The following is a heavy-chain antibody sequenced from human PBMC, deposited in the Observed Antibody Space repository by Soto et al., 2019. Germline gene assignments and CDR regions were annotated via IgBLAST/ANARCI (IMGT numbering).Heavy chain of an antibody. CDR3: TRHAPDYYGSGSYYYGMDV. V-gene: IGHV3-73*02. CDR2: IRSKANSYAT. D-gene: IGHD3-10*01. J-gene: IGHJ6*02. Sequence: VQLVESGGGLVQPGGSLKLSCAASGFTFSGSAMHWVRQASGKGLEWVGRIRSKANSYATAYAASVKGRFTISRDDSKNTAYLQMNSLKTEDTAVYYCTRHAPDYYGSGSYYYGMDVWGQGTTVTVSS. CDR1: GFTFSGSA.